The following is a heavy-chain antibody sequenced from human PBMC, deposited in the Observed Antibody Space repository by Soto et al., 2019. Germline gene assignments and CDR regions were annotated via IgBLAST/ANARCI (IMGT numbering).Heavy chain of an antibody. V-gene: IGHV3-53*05. D-gene: IGHD4-17*01. CDR2: IYRGDST. CDR3: AKAHDDYGDYDY. Sequence: GGSLRLSCAASGFTVSSNFMCWVRQPPGEGLEWVSVIYRGDSTYHADSVKGRFTISRDNSKNTLYLQMNSLRAEDTAVYYCAKAHDDYGDYDYWGQGTLVTVSS. J-gene: IGHJ4*02. CDR1: GFTVSSNF.